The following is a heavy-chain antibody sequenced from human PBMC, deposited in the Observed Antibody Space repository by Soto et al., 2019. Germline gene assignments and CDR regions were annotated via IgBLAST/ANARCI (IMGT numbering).Heavy chain of an antibody. CDR1: GYSVSSSNW. CDR2: IYYSGST. J-gene: IGHJ5*02. V-gene: IGHV4-28*01. Sequence: SETLSLTCAVSGYSVSSSNWWVWIRQPPGKGLEWIGYIYYSGSTYYNPSLKSRVTMSVDTSKNQFSLKLSSVTAVDTAVYYCARIGSSWNWFDPWGQGTLVTVSS. CDR3: ARIGSSWNWFDP. D-gene: IGHD6-13*01.